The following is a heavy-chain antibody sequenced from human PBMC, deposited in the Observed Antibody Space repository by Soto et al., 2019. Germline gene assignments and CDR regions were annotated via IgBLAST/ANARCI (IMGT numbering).Heavy chain of an antibody. V-gene: IGHV3-30*18. CDR2: ISYDGSNK. D-gene: IGHD3-10*01. CDR1: GFTFSSFG. CDR3: ANPAGSGSYYIPPDY. Sequence: QVQLVESGGGVVQPGGSLRLSCAASGFTFSSFGMHWVRQAPGKGLEWVTVISYDGSNKYYADSVKGRFAISRDNSKNTQYLQMNSLRAEDTAVYYCANPAGSGSYYIPPDYWGQGTLVTVSS. J-gene: IGHJ4*02.